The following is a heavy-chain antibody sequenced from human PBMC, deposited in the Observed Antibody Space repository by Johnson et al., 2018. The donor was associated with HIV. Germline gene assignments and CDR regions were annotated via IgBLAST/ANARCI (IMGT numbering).Heavy chain of an antibody. CDR1: GFTFSSYA. V-gene: IGHV3-23*04. CDR3: AKDPSALSITGTSDAFDI. Sequence: VQLVESGGGVVQPGRSLRLSCAASGFTFSSYAIHWVRQAPGKGLEWVSGISWNGGSTAYADSVKGRFTISRDNSKNTLYLQINSLRAEDTAVYYCAKDPSALSITGTSDAFDIWGQGTMVTVSS. D-gene: IGHD1-20*01. J-gene: IGHJ3*02. CDR2: ISWNGGST.